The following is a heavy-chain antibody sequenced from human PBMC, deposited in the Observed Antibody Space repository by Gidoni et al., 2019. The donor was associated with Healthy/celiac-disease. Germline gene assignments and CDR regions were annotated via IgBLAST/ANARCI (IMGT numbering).Heavy chain of an antibody. CDR2: VYTSGST. V-gene: IGHV4-4*07. J-gene: IGHJ4*02. D-gene: IGHD3-9*01. CDR3: ARERINDYDILTGYYFDY. Sequence: QVQLQESGPGLVKPSETLSLTCTVSGGSISSHYWNWIRQPAGKGLEWIGRVYTSGSTNYNPSLKSRVTMSVDTSMNQFSLKLSSVTAADTAMYYCARERINDYDILTGYYFDYWGQGTLVTVSS. CDR1: GGSISSHY.